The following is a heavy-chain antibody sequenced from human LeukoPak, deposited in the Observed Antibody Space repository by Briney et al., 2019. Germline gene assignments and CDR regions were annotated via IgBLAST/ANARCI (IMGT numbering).Heavy chain of an antibody. CDR3: AKESPPAAGPLDAFDI. CDR1: GFTFSSYG. CDR2: IRYDGSNK. J-gene: IGHJ3*02. D-gene: IGHD6-19*01. V-gene: IGHV3-30*02. Sequence: GGSLRLSCAASGFTFSSYGMHWVRQAPGKGLEWVAFIRYDGSNKYYADSVKGRFTISRDNSKNRLYLQMNSLRAEDTAVYYCAKESPPAAGPLDAFDIWGQGTMVTVSS.